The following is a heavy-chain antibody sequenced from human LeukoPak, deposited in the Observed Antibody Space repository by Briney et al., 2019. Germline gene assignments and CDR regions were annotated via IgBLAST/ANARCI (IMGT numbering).Heavy chain of an antibody. J-gene: IGHJ4*02. CDR3: ARGYTMIVVAPGY. D-gene: IGHD3-22*01. V-gene: IGHV4-34*01. Sequence: PSETLSLTCAVYGGSFSGYYWSWIRQPPGKGLEWIGEINHSGSTNYNPSLKSRVTISVDTSKNQFSLKLSSVTAADTAVYYCARGYTMIVVAPGYWGQGTLVTVSS. CDR2: INHSGST. CDR1: GGSFSGYY.